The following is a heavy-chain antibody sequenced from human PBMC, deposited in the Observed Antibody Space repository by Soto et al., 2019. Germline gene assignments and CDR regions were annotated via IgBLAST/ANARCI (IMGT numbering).Heavy chain of an antibody. D-gene: IGHD4-17*01. Sequence: GGSLRLSCAASGFTFSSYGMHWVRQAPGKGLEWVAVISYDGSNKYYADSVKGLFTISRDNSKNTLYLQMNSLRAEDTAVYYCAKAYGYYYFDYWGQGTLVTVSS. CDR3: AKAYGYYYFDY. CDR1: GFTFSSYG. J-gene: IGHJ4*02. V-gene: IGHV3-30*18. CDR2: ISYDGSNK.